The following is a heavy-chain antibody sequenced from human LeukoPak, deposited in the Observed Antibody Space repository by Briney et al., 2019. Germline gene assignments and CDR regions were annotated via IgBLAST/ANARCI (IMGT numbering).Heavy chain of an antibody. D-gene: IGHD3-3*01. CDR1: GFTFSSYA. Sequence: GRSLRFSCAASGFTFSSYAMHWVRQAPGKGLEWVAVISYDGTNKYYADSVKGRFTISRDNSKNTLYLQMNGLRAEDTAVYYCARDRGRYYDFWSGHFDYWGQGTLVTVSS. J-gene: IGHJ4*02. V-gene: IGHV3-30-3*01. CDR3: ARDRGRYYDFWSGHFDY. CDR2: ISYDGTNK.